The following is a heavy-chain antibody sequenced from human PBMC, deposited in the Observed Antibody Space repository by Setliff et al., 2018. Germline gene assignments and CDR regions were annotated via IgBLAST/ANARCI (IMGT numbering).Heavy chain of an antibody. V-gene: IGHV5-51*01. Sequence: PGESLKISCKGSGYTFSNYWIGWVRQMPGKGLEWMGIIYPGDSDTRYSPSFQGQVTFSADKSINTAYLQWSSLQASDTATYYCARVVGAEGMGVDYWGQGTLVT. J-gene: IGHJ4*02. CDR2: IYPGDSDT. CDR3: ARVVGAEGMGVDY. CDR1: GYTFSNYW. D-gene: IGHD2-15*01.